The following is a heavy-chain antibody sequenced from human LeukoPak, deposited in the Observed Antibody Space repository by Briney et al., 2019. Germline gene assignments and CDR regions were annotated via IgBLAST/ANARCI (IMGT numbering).Heavy chain of an antibody. CDR3: IRDEALWRLDY. CDR2: IDERGSNA. V-gene: IGHV3-74*03. D-gene: IGHD2-21*01. J-gene: IGHJ4*02. CDR1: GFTFSNHW. Sequence: GGSLRLSCAVSGFTFSNHWVHWVRQAPGKGLVWVSRIDERGSNAMYADSVKGRFSISRDNAKNTVNLQMNRLRAEDTGVYYCIRDEALWRLDYWGQGTLVTVSS.